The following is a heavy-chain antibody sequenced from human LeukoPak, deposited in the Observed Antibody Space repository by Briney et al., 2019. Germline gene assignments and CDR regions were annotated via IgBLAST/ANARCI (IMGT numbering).Heavy chain of an antibody. CDR2: ISWNSGSI. D-gene: IGHD2-15*01. CDR1: GFTFDDYA. CDR3: AKVSGSATDI. V-gene: IGHV3-9*01. J-gene: IGHJ3*02. Sequence: GRSLRLSCAASGFTFDDYAMHWVRQAPGKGLEWVSGISWNSGSIGYADSVKGRFTISRDNAKNSLYLQMNSLRAEDTALYYCAKVSGSATDIWGQGTMVTVSS.